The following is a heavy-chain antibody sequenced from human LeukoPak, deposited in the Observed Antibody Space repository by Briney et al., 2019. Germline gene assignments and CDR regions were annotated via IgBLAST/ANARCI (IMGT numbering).Heavy chain of an antibody. Sequence: SETLSLTCTVSGGSISSYYWSWIRQPPGKGLEWIGYIYTSGSTNYNPSLKSRVTISVDTSKNQFSLKLSYVTAADTAVYYCARHFGISYFDYWGQGPLVTVSS. CDR1: GGSISSYY. V-gene: IGHV4-4*09. D-gene: IGHD3-3*02. CDR2: IYTSGST. CDR3: ARHFGISYFDY. J-gene: IGHJ4*02.